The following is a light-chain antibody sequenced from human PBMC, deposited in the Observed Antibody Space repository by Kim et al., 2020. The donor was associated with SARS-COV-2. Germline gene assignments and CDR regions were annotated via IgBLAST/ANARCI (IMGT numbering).Light chain of an antibody. J-gene: IGLJ1*01. CDR3: QVWDSSSDHPV. Sequence: APGKTARITCGGNNIGSKRVHWCQQKPGQAPVLVIYYDSDRPSGIPERFSGSNSGNTATLTISRVEAGDEADYYCQVWDSSSDHPVFGTGTKVTVL. CDR1: NIGSKR. V-gene: IGLV3-21*04. CDR2: YDS.